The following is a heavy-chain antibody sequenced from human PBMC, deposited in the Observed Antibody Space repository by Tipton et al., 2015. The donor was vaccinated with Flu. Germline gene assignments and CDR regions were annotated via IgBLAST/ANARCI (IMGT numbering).Heavy chain of an antibody. Sequence: SLRLSCGASGITFSSYWMNWVRQAPGKGLVWVSRINTDGISTNYADSVQGRFSISRDNAKNTLYLQMNNLRVEDTAVYFCAREALSSSWYPYFDSWGQGTRVTVSS. CDR1: GITFSSYW. J-gene: IGHJ4*02. V-gene: IGHV3-74*01. CDR3: AREALSSSWYPYFDS. CDR2: INTDGIST. D-gene: IGHD6-13*01.